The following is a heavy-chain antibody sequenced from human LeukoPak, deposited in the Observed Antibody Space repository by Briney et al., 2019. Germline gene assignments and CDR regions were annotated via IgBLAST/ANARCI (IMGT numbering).Heavy chain of an antibody. CDR1: GGSISSYY. V-gene: IGHV4-59*01. Sequence: PSETLSLTCTVSGGSISSYYWSWIRQPPGKGLEWIGYIYYSGSTNYNPSLKSRVTISVDTSKNQFSLKLSSVTAADTAVYYCASSIAARQGSFDYWGQGTLVTVSS. D-gene: IGHD6-6*01. CDR3: ASSIAARQGSFDY. CDR2: IYYSGST. J-gene: IGHJ4*02.